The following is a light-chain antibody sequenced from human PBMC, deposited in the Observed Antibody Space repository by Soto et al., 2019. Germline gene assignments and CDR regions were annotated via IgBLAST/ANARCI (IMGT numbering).Light chain of an antibody. J-gene: IGKJ4*01. CDR3: QQRSNWPLT. CDR1: QSVSSS. CDR2: DVS. Sequence: EIVLTQSPATLSLYPGERATLSCRASQSVSSSLAWYQQKPGQTPRLLIYDVSNRATGIPARFSGSGSGTDFTLTVSSLEPEDFAVYYCQQRSNWPLTFGGGTKVEIK. V-gene: IGKV3-11*01.